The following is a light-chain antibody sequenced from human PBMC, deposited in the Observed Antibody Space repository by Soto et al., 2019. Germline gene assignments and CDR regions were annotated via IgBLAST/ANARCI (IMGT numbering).Light chain of an antibody. V-gene: IGLV1-40*01. CDR3: QSCDSRLGPYVV. CDR2: DNT. Sequence: PVLTQPPSVSGAPGQRVTISCTGSSSNIGAGYHVHWYQQLPGRAPKLLIHDNTNRPSGVPDRCSGSTSATSASLDITGLQAEDEADYYCQSCDSRLGPYVVFGGGTKLTVL. J-gene: IGLJ2*01. CDR1: SSNIGAGYH.